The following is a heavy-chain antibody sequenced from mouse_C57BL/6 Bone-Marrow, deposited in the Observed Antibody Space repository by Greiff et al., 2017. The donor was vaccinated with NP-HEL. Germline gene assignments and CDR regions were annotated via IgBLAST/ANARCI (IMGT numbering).Heavy chain of an antibody. CDR2: IYPGDGDT. J-gene: IGHJ1*03. Sequence: QVQLKESGAELVKPGASVKISCKASGYAFSSYWMNWVKQRPGKGLEWIGQIYPGDGDTNYNGKFKGKATLTADKSSSTAYMQLSSLTSEDYAVYFCARHYGSSHWYFDVWGTGTTVTVSS. CDR1: GYAFSSYW. V-gene: IGHV1-80*01. CDR3: ARHYGSSHWYFDV. D-gene: IGHD1-1*01.